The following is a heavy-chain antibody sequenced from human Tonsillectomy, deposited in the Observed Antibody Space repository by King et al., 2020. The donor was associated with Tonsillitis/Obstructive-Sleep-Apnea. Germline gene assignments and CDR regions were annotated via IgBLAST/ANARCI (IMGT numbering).Heavy chain of an antibody. Sequence: QLQESGPGLVKPSDTLSLTCTVSGGSISSSSYDWVWIRQPPVKGLEGIGSVVYSWSSFYNPSLKSRVTISVDTSKNQFSLKLSSVTAADTAVYYCASGVLRGYSYGYGYWGQGTLVTVSS. D-gene: IGHD5-18*01. CDR3: ASGVLRGYSYGYGY. CDR1: GGSISSSSYD. V-gene: IGHV4-39*01. J-gene: IGHJ4*02. CDR2: VVYSWSS.